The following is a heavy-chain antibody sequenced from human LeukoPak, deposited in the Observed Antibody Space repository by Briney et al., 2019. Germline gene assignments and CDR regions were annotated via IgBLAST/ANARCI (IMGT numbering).Heavy chain of an antibody. V-gene: IGHV4-59*08. CDR3: ARHLLDHSAVAGTRGAFDI. J-gene: IGHJ3*02. D-gene: IGHD6-19*01. CDR1: GGSISSYY. CDR2: IYYSGST. Sequence: SETLSLTCTVSGGSISSYYWSWIRQPPGKGLEWIGYIYYSGSTNYNPSLKSRVTISVDTSKNQFSLKLISVTAADTAVYYCARHLLDHSAVAGTRGAFDIWGQGTMVTVSS.